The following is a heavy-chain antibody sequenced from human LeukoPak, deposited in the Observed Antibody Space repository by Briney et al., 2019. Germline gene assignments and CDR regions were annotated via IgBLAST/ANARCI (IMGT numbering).Heavy chain of an antibody. V-gene: IGHV4-31*03. CDR3: ARGGVTVIRVDD. J-gene: IGHJ4*02. D-gene: IGHD2-21*02. CDR1: GGSISSGGYY. Sequence: SETLSLTCTVSGGSISSGGYYWSWIRQHPGKGLEWIGYIYYSGSTYYNPSLKSRVTISVDTSKNQFSLKLSSVTAADTAVYYCARGGVTVIRVDDWGQGTLVTVSS. CDR2: IYYSGST.